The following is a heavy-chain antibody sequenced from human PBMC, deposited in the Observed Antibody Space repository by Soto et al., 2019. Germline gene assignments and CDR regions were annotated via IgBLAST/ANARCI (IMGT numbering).Heavy chain of an antibody. J-gene: IGHJ4*02. D-gene: IGHD1-26*01. Sequence: EVQLLESGGGLEQPGGSLRLSCVASGFTFSTYAMNWIRQAPGKGLEWVSSISGSDDRTFFADSVKGRFTISRDNSQETVFLQMNNLSGEDATLYYCTKGGWEIDVFCDSWGQGTLVSISS. CDR1: GFTFSTYA. V-gene: IGHV3-23*01. CDR2: ISGSDDRT. CDR3: TKGGWEIDVFCDS.